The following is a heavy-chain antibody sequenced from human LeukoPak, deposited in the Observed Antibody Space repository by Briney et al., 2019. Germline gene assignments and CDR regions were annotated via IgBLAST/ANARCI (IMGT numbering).Heavy chain of an antibody. V-gene: IGHV3-30*18. CDR3: AKEKSLSAYCGGDCYYFQH. CDR2: ISYDGSNK. J-gene: IGHJ1*01. CDR1: GFTFSSYG. Sequence: GGSLRLSCAASGFTFSSYGMHWVRQAPGKGLEWVAVISYDGSNKYYADSVKGRFTISRDNSKNTLYLQMNSLRAEDTAVYYCAKEKSLSAYCGGDCYYFQHWGQGTLVTVSS. D-gene: IGHD2-21*02.